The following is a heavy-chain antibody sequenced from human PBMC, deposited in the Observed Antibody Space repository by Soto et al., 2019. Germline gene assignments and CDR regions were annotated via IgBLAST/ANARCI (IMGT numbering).Heavy chain of an antibody. CDR2: IYPGDHET. V-gene: IGHV5-51*01. CDR1: GYTFSNFW. J-gene: IGHJ4*03. Sequence: PGESLKISCQSSGYTFSNFWIGWVRQLPGKGLEWMGIIYPGDHETRYSPSFHGQVTISADRSINTAYLQWDSLEASDTAFYFCSRSPRSNPYFDYWGQGSLVTVSS. CDR3: SRSPRSNPYFDY.